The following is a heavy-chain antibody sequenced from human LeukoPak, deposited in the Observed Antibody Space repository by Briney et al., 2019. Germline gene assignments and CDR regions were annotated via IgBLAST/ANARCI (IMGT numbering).Heavy chain of an antibody. D-gene: IGHD5-12*01. CDR2: IYHSGST. J-gene: IGHJ6*02. CDR3: ARGGAYSGYSPVGTDV. V-gene: IGHV4-30-2*01. Sequence: SQTLSLTCAVSGGSISSGGYSWSWIRQPPGKGLEWIGYIYHSGSTYYNPSLKSRVTISVDRSKNQFSLKLSSVTAADTAVYYCARGGAYSGYSPVGTDVWGQGTTVTVSS. CDR1: GGSISSGGYS.